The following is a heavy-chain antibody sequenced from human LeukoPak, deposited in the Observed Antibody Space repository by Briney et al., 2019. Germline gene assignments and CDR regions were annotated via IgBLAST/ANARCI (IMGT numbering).Heavy chain of an antibody. Sequence: ASVQVSCKHSGYTFTRYDINWVRLAPGPWLEGLGWIDAKSGDTGHAQKFQGRVTMTRDTSTRTVYMELSSLRSDDTAVYCCARVPGPTMVRGVPKYYFDYWGQGTLVTVSS. D-gene: IGHD3-10*01. J-gene: IGHJ4*02. CDR1: GYTFTRYD. V-gene: IGHV1-8*01. CDR3: ARVPGPTMVRGVPKYYFDY. CDR2: IDAKSGDT.